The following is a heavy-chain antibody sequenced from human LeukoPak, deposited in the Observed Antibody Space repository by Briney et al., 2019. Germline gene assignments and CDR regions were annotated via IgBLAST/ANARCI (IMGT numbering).Heavy chain of an antibody. CDR1: GGSISSYY. D-gene: IGHD2-21*02. Sequence: SEPLSLTCTVSGGSISSYYWSWIRQPPGKGLEWIGYIYYSGSTNYYPSLKSRVTISVDTSKSQFSLQLGSVTAADTAVYYCARHPAYCGGDCSLYFQHWGQGTLVTVSS. J-gene: IGHJ1*01. CDR3: ARHPAYCGGDCSLYFQH. V-gene: IGHV4-59*08. CDR2: IYYSGST.